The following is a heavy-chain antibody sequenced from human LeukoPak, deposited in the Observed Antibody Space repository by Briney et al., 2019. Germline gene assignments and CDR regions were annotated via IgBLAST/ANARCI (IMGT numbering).Heavy chain of an antibody. J-gene: IGHJ5*02. CDR1: GGTFSSYA. V-gene: IGHV1-69*05. Sequence: GASVKVSCKASGGTFSSYAISWGRQAPGQGLEWMGRIIPIFGTANYAQKFQGRVTITTDESTSTAYMELSSLRSEDTAVYYCARGRIAVAGDWFDPWGQGTLVTVSS. CDR3: ARGRIAVAGDWFDP. D-gene: IGHD6-19*01. CDR2: IIPIFGTA.